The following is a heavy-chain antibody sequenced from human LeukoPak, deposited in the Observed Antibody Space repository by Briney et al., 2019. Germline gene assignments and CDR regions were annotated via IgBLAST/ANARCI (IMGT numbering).Heavy chain of an antibody. CDR1: GVSISSSSYY. Sequence: SETLSLTCTVSGVSISSSSYYWGWIRQPPGKGLEWIGSIYYSGSTYYNPSLKSRVTISVDTSKNQFSLKLSSVTAADTAVYYCARHATIFGVVTPFDPWGQGTLVTVSS. J-gene: IGHJ5*02. CDR2: IYYSGST. D-gene: IGHD3-3*01. V-gene: IGHV4-39*01. CDR3: ARHATIFGVVTPFDP.